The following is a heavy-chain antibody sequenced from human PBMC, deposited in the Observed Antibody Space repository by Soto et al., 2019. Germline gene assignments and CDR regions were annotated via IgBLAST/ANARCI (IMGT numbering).Heavy chain of an antibody. CDR2: ISAYNGNK. D-gene: IGHD2-8*02. CDR3: ARDGTPGYYDTGGQTSDYGMDV. Sequence: QVQLVQSGTEVKKPGASVKVSCKASGYTFTSHVISWVRQAPGHGLEWMGWISAYNGNKKYVQKFQGRVTMTTDTSTSTAYMELRSLRSDDTAVYYCARDGTPGYYDTGGQTSDYGMDVWGQGTTVTVSS. V-gene: IGHV1-18*01. CDR1: GYTFTSHV. J-gene: IGHJ6*02.